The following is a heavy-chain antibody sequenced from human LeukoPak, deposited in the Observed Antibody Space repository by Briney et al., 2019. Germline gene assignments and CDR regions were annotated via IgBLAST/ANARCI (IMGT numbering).Heavy chain of an antibody. D-gene: IGHD6-13*01. CDR1: GGTFSSYA. Sequence: SVKVSCKASGGTFSSYAISWVRQATGQGLEWMGGIIPIFGTANYAQKFQGRVTITADESTSTAYMELSSLRCEDTAVYYCARSPLPYSSSPSRRYYYYGMDVWGQGTTVTVSS. V-gene: IGHV1-69*01. CDR2: IIPIFGTA. J-gene: IGHJ6*02. CDR3: ARSPLPYSSSPSRRYYYYGMDV.